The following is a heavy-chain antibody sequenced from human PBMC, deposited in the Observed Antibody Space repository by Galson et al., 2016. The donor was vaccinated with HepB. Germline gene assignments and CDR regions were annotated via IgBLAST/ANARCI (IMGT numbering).Heavy chain of an antibody. CDR1: GFTFSSYA. CDR2: ISGSGDET. V-gene: IGHV3-23*01. J-gene: IGHJ2*01. D-gene: IGHD3-10*01. CDR3: ASGIAVTTSNSFWYSDL. Sequence: SPRLCRAASGFTFSSYAMSWVRPAPGKGLDWVSTISGSGDETNYADSVKGRFTFSRDNSKNTLYLQMTSLRAEDTAVYYCASGIAVTTSNSFWYSDLWGRGTLVTVSS.